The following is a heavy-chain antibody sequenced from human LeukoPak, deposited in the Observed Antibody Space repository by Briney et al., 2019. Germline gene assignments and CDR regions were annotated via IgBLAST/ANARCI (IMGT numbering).Heavy chain of an antibody. D-gene: IGHD2-2*01. V-gene: IGHV1-18*01. Sequence: ASVKVSCKASGGTFSSYAISWVRQAPGQGLEWMGWISAYNGNTNYAQKLQGRVTMTTDTSTSTAYMELRSLRSDDTAVYYCARGGDCSSTSCYYGYWGQGTLVTVSS. CDR1: GGTFSSYA. J-gene: IGHJ4*02. CDR3: ARGGDCSSTSCYYGY. CDR2: ISAYNGNT.